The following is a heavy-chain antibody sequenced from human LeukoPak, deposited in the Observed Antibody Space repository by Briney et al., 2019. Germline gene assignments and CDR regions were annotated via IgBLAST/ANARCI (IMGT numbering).Heavy chain of an antibody. V-gene: IGHV3-23*01. CDR3: AKAFQPGIAVAGTVRFDY. CDR1: GFTFSSYA. J-gene: IGHJ4*02. CDR2: ISGSGGST. D-gene: IGHD6-19*01. Sequence: PGGSLRLSCAASGFTFSSYAMSWVRQAPGKGLEWVSAISGSGGSTYYADSVKGRFTISRDNSKNTLYLQMNSLRAEDTAVYYCAKAFQPGIAVAGTVRFDYWGQGTLVTVSS.